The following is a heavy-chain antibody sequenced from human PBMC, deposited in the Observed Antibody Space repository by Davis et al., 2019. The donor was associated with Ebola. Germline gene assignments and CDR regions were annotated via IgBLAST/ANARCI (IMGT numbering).Heavy chain of an antibody. CDR2: IYYSGST. V-gene: IGHV4-59*12. Sequence: SETLSLTCPVPGGSTSSYYWSWIRQPPGKGLEWIGYIYYSGSTNYNPSLKSRVTISVDTSKNQFSLKLSSVTAADTAVYYCARDVSYWGQGTLVTVSS. CDR3: ARDVSY. J-gene: IGHJ4*02. D-gene: IGHD3-16*01. CDR1: GGSTSSYY.